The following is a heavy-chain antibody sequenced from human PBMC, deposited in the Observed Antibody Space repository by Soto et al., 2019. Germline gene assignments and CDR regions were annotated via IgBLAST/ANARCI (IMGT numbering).Heavy chain of an antibody. Sequence: PVRSLRLSCAASGFTFSSYGMHWFRQAPGKGLEWVAVISYDGSNKYYADSVKGRFTISRDNSKNTLYLQMNSLRAEDTAVYYCSKLYSGSDYYFDYWGQGTPITVSS. D-gene: IGHD5-12*01. J-gene: IGHJ4*02. CDR3: SKLYSGSDYYFDY. CDR2: ISYDGSNK. CDR1: GFTFSSYG. V-gene: IGHV3-30*18.